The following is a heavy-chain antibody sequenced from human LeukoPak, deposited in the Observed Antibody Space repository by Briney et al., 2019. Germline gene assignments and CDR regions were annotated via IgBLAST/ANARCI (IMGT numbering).Heavy chain of an antibody. CDR1: GYTFTGYY. CDR2: INPNSGGT. D-gene: IGHD3-22*01. CDR3: AVPIGYYDSSGYSPFDY. J-gene: IGHJ4*02. V-gene: IGHV1-2*02. Sequence: GASVKVSCKASGYTFTGYYLHWVRQAPGQGLEWMGWINPNSGGTNYAQKFQGRVTMTRDTSISTAYMELSRLRSDDTAVYYCAVPIGYYDSSGYSPFDYWGQGTLVTVSS.